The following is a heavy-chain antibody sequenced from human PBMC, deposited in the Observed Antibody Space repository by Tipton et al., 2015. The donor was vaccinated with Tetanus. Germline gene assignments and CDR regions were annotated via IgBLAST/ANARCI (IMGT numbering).Heavy chain of an antibody. J-gene: IGHJ4*02. Sequence: SLRLSCAASGFTVSSNYMSWVRQTPGKGLEWVSVIYSGGSTYYADSVKGRFTISRDNSKNTLYLQMNSLRAEDTAVYYCAKDNGRSGYDYDDYWGQGTLVTVSS. V-gene: IGHV3-53*01. CDR1: GFTVSSNY. CDR2: IYSGGST. D-gene: IGHD5-12*01. CDR3: AKDNGRSGYDYDDY.